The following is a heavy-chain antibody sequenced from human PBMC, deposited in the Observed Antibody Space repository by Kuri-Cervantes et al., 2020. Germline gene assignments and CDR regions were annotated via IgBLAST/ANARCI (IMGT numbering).Heavy chain of an antibody. CDR3: ARDHREAVAGPSDY. Sequence: GGSLRLSCAASGFTFGSYAMHWVRQAPGKGLEWVAVISYDGSNKYYADSVKGRFTISRDNSKNTLYLQMNSLRAEDTAVYYCARDHREAVAGPSDYWGQGTLVTVSS. D-gene: IGHD6-19*01. V-gene: IGHV3-30-3*01. CDR2: ISYDGSNK. CDR1: GFTFGSYA. J-gene: IGHJ4*02.